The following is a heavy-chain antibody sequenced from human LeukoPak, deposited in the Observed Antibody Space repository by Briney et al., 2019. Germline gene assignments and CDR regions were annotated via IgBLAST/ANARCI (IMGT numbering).Heavy chain of an antibody. CDR3: ARDREMAIFDY. CDR1: GGSISSSSYY. D-gene: IGHD5-24*01. Sequence: SSETLSLTCTVSGGSISSSSYYWGWIRQPPGKGLEWIGSIYYSGSTNYNPSLKSRVTISVDTSKNQFSLKLSSVTAADTAVYYCARDREMAIFDYWGQGTLVTVSS. J-gene: IGHJ4*02. V-gene: IGHV4-39*07. CDR2: IYYSGST.